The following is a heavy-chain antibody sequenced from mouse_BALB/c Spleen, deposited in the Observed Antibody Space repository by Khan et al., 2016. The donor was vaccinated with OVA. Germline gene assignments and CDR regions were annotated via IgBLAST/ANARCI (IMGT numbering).Heavy chain of an antibody. D-gene: IGHD2-1*01. CDR1: GFTFSSYT. CDR2: IRNGGGSI. V-gene: IGHV5-12-2*01. CDR3: AGPGFYGNYQFAY. J-gene: IGHJ3*01. Sequence: EVELVESGGGLVQPGGSLKLSCAASGFTFSSYTMSWVRQTPEKRLEWVAYIRNGGGSIYYSDTVKGRFTISRDNAKNTLYLQMSSLKSEDTAMYYCAGPGFYGNYQFAYWGQGTLVTVSA.